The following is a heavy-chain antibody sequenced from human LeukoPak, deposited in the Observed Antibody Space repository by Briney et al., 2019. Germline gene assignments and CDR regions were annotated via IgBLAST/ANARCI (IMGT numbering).Heavy chain of an antibody. V-gene: IGHV4-38-2*02. Sequence: SETLSLTCTVSGYSINSGYYWGWIRQPPGEGLEWIGSIFHSGSTYYNPSLESRVTISVDTSKNQFSLKLNSVTAADTAVYYCARASIRGVGAFDIWGQGTMVTVSS. CDR1: GYSINSGYY. CDR3: ARASIRGVGAFDI. D-gene: IGHD3-10*01. J-gene: IGHJ3*02. CDR2: IFHSGST.